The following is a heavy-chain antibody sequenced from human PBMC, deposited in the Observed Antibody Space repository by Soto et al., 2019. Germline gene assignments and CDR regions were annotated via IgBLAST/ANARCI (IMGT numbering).Heavy chain of an antibody. J-gene: IGHJ4*02. D-gene: IGHD3-10*01. CDR1: GGTFNSYT. CDR2: VNPIVGMS. V-gene: IGHV1-69*02. Sequence: QVQLVQSGAEVKKPGSSVKVSCTASGGTFNSYTINWVRQAPGQRLEWVGRVNPIVGMSTSASKFQGRVTMTADESPTKSYMDLTGLRSDDTAVYYCATSYGAGSTHFDSWGQGTLVTVSS. CDR3: ATSYGAGSTHFDS.